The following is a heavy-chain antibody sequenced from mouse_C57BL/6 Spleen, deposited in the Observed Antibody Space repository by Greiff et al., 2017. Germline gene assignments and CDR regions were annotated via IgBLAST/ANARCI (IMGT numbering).Heavy chain of an antibody. D-gene: IGHD2-2*01. CDR1: GYTFTSYT. J-gene: IGHJ2*01. V-gene: IGHV1-4*01. Sequence: VHLVESGAELARPGASVKMSCKASGYTFTSYTMHWVKQRPGQGLEWIGYINPSSGYTKYNQKFKDKATLTADKSSSTAYMQLSSLTSEDSAVYYCARGVTTFYFDYWGQGTTLTVSS. CDR3: ARGVTTFYFDY. CDR2: INPSSGYT.